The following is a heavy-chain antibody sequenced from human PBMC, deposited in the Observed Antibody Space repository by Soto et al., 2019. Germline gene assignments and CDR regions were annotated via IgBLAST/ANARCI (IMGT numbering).Heavy chain of an antibody. CDR1: GFTFSSYA. D-gene: IGHD6-13*01. CDR3: ARRLPGSYSSNWYEVDY. Sequence: VQLVESGGGVVQPGRSLRLSCAASGFTFSSYAMHWVRQAPGKGLEWVAVILYDGSNKYYADSVKGRFTISRDNSKNTLYLQMDSLRAEDTAVYYCARRLPGSYSSNWYEVDYWGQGTLVTVSS. V-gene: IGHV3-30-3*01. CDR2: ILYDGSNK. J-gene: IGHJ4*02.